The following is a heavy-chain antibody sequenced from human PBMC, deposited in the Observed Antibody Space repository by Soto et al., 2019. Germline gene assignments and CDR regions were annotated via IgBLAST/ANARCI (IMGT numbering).Heavy chain of an antibody. D-gene: IGHD3-3*01. CDR2: INPSGGST. CDR1: GYTFTSYY. J-gene: IGHJ6*02. V-gene: IGHV1-46*01. Sequence: ASVKVSCKASGYTFTSYYMHWVRQAPGQGLEWMGIINPSGGSTSYAQKFQGRVAMTRDTSTSTVYMELSSLRSEDTAVCYCARDRRTIFGVVIISYYYYGMDVWGQGTTVTVSS. CDR3: ARDRRTIFGVVIISYYYYGMDV.